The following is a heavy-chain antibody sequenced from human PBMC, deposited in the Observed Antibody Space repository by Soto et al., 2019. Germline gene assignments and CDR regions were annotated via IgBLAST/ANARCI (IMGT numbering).Heavy chain of an antibody. V-gene: IGHV3-23*01. CDR3: AKDQDEDSSGLYLSPSDY. CDR2: ISGSGGST. CDR1: GFTFSSYA. D-gene: IGHD6-19*01. J-gene: IGHJ4*02. Sequence: EVQLLESGGGLVQPGGSLRLSCAASGFTFSSYAMSWVRQAPGKGLEWVSAISGSGGSTYYADSVKGRFTISRNNSKNTLYLQMNSLRAEDTAVYYCAKDQDEDSSGLYLSPSDYWGQGTQVTVSS.